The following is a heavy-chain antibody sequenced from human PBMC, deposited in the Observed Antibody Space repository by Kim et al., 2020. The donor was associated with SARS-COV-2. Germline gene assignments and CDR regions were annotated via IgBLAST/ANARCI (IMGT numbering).Heavy chain of an antibody. CDR3: ARDLRYSSGWDY. J-gene: IGHJ4*02. V-gene: IGHV1-69*04. Sequence: SVKVSCKASGGTFSSYAISWVRQAPGQGLEWMGRIIPILGIANYAQKFQGRVTITADKSTSTAYMELSSLRSEDTAVYYCARDLRYSSGWDYWGQGTLVTVSS. CDR1: GGTFSSYA. CDR2: IIPILGIA. D-gene: IGHD6-19*01.